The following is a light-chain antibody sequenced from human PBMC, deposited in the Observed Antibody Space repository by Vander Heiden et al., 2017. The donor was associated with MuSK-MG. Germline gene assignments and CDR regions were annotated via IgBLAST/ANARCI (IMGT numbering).Light chain of an antibody. CDR3: QQRSNWPPVYT. V-gene: IGKV3-11*01. J-gene: IGKJ2*01. CDR1: QSVSSY. Sequence: DIVLTQSPATLSLSPGERATLSCRASQSVSSYLAWYQQKPGQAPRLLIYDASNRATGIPARFSGSGSGTDFTLTISSLEPEDVAVYYCQQRSNWPPVYTFGQGTKLEIK. CDR2: DAS.